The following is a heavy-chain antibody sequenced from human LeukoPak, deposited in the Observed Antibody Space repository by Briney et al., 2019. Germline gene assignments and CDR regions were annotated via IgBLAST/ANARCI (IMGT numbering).Heavy chain of an antibody. CDR1: GYTFTSYG. CDR3: ARDSPRYCSGGSCYPDY. D-gene: IGHD2-15*01. V-gene: IGHV1-18*01. J-gene: IGHJ4*02. CDR2: ISAYNGNT. Sequence: ASVKVSRKASGYTFTSYGISWVRQAPGQGLEWMGWISAYNGNTNYAQKLQGRVTMTTDTSTSTAYMELRSLRSGDTAVYYCARDSPRYCSGGSCYPDYWGQGTLVTVSS.